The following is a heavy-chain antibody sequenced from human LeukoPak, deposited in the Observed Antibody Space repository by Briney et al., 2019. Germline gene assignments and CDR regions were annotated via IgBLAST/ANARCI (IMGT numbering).Heavy chain of an antibody. J-gene: IGHJ4*02. Sequence: PGGSLRLSCTASGFTFSSYGMHWVRQALGNGLEWVATIWYEERTKYYIDSVKGRFTISRDNSKNTFYLQMNSLRVDDTAIYYCAKEGIYLKSSLEDWGQGTLVTVSS. CDR3: AKEGIYLKSSLED. D-gene: IGHD5-12*01. CDR2: IWYEERTK. CDR1: GFTFSSYG. V-gene: IGHV3-33*06.